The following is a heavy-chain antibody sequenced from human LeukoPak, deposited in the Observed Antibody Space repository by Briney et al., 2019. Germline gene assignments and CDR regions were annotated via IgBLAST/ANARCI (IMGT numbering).Heavy chain of an antibody. CDR2: INPNSGGT. CDR1: GYTFTGYY. J-gene: IGHJ4*02. Sequence: ASVPVSCKASGYTFTGYYMHWLRQAPGPRLEGMGWINPNSGGTNYAQKFQSRVTMTRDTSTRAAYMELSRLRSNDTAVYYWAGYYYGVVAMVDPLRSDYWGQGTLVTVSS. D-gene: IGHD3-10*01. CDR3: AGYYYGVVAMVDPLRSDY. V-gene: IGHV1-2*02.